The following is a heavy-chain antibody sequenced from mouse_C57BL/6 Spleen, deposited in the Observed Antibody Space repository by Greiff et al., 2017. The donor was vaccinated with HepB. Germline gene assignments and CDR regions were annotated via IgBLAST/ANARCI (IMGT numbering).Heavy chain of an antibody. V-gene: IGHV3-6*01. CDR3: ARGESYFDY. CDR1: GYSITSGYY. Sequence: EVQLQESGPGLVKPSQSLSLTCSVTGYSITSGYYWTWIRQFPGNKLEWMGYISYDGSNNYNPSLKNRISITRDTSKNQFFLKLNAVTTEDTATYYCARGESYFDYWGQGTTLTVSS. J-gene: IGHJ2*01. CDR2: ISYDGSN.